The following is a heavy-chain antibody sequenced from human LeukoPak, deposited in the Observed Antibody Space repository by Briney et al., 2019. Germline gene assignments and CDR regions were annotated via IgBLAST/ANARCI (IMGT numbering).Heavy chain of an antibody. J-gene: IGHJ4*02. V-gene: IGHV1-69*06. CDR2: IIPIFGTA. Sequence: SVKVSCKASGGTFSSYAISWVRQAPGRGLEWMGGIIPIFGTANYAQKFQGRVTITADKSTSTAYMELSSLRSEDTAVYYCARGNNAYCSGGSCYPNWGQGTLVTVSS. D-gene: IGHD2-15*01. CDR3: ARGNNAYCSGGSCYPN. CDR1: GGTFSSYA.